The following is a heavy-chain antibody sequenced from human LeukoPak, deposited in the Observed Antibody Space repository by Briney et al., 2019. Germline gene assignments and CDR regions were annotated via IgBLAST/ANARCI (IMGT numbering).Heavy chain of an antibody. CDR2: ISSSSSTI. CDR3: ARDESRWFKQYNWFDP. D-gene: IGHD4-23*01. J-gene: IGHJ5*02. V-gene: IGHV3-48*02. CDR1: AFTFSSYS. Sequence: QAGGSLRLSCAAAAFTFSSYSMNWVRQAPGKGLEWVSYISSSSSTIYYADSVKGRFTISRDNAKNSLYLQMNSLRDEDTAVYYCARDESRWFKQYNWFDPWGQGTLVTVSS.